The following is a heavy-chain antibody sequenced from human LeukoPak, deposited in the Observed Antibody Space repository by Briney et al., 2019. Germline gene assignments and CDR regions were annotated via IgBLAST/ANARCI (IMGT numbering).Heavy chain of an antibody. V-gene: IGHV5-51*01. J-gene: IGHJ4*02. CDR2: ISPDDSEI. CDR3: ARHEGSGSYYSY. CDR1: GYSFTTYW. Sequence: GESLKISCKGSGYSFTTYWIAWVRQMPGRGLEWMGIISPDDSEIRYSPSFRGQVTISADKSTSTAYLQWSRLKASDTAIYYCARHEGSGSYYSYWGQGTLVIVSS. D-gene: IGHD1-26*01.